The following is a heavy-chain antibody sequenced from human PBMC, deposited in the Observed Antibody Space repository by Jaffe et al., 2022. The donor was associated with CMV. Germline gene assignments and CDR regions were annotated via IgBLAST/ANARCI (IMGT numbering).Heavy chain of an antibody. D-gene: IGHD3-9*01. CDR3: ARHALLTTNWLHP. Sequence: QLQLRESGPGLVKPSETLSLTCTVSGDSVTSGGFYWGWIRLPPGKGLEWIASVFHTGNTYYNSSLRSRVTTSVDTSKNQVSLTVTSVTAEDTAIYYCARHALLTTNWLHPWGQGTLVTVSS. CDR2: VFHTGNT. J-gene: IGHJ5*02. CDR1: GDSVTSGGFY. V-gene: IGHV4-39*01.